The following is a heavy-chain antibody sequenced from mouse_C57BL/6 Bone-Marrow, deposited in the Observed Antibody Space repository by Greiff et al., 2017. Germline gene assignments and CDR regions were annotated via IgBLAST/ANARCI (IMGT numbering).Heavy chain of an antibody. Sequence: VKLLESGPGLVAPSQSLSITCTVSGFSLTSYAISWVRQPPGKGLEWLGVICPGGGTNYNSALKSRLSISKDNSKSQVFLKMNSLQADDKARYYCARPDYDGVAMDYWGQGTSVTVSS. CDR3: ARPDYDGVAMDY. CDR1: GFSLTSYA. D-gene: IGHD2-4*01. V-gene: IGHV2-9-1*01. J-gene: IGHJ4*01. CDR2: ICPGGGT.